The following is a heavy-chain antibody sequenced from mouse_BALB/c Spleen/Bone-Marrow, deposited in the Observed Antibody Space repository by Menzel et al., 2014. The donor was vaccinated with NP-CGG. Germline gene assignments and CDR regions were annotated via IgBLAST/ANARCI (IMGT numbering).Heavy chain of an antibody. J-gene: IGHJ1*01. Sequence: QVTLKECGAELVEPGASVKMSCKASGYTFTSYNLHWVKQTPGQGLEWIGAIYPGNGDTSYNQNFKGRATLTTDKSSSTAYMQLSSLTSEDSAVYYCARGFYDGSYWYFDVWGAGTTVAVSS. D-gene: IGHD2-3*01. CDR3: ARGFYDGSYWYFDV. V-gene: IGHV1-12*01. CDR2: IYPGNGDT. CDR1: GYTFTSYN.